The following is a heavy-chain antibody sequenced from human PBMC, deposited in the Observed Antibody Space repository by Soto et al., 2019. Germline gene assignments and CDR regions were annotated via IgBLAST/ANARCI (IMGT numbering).Heavy chain of an antibody. V-gene: IGHV4-4*02. CDR1: GGSISSSNW. D-gene: IGHD6-6*01. CDR3: ARAFMEYSSSHYYYYYGMDV. CDR2: IYYSGST. J-gene: IGHJ6*02. Sequence: SETLSLTCAVSGGSISSSNWWSWVRQPPGKGLEWIGYIYYSGSTNYNPSLKSRVTISVDTSKNQFSLKLSSVTAADTAVYYCARAFMEYSSSHYYYYYGMDVWGQGTTVTVSS.